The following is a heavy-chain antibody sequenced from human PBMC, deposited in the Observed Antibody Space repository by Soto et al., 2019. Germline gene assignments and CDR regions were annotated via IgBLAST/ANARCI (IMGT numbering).Heavy chain of an antibody. J-gene: IGHJ6*03. V-gene: IGHV4-4*02. Sequence: QVQLQESGPGLVKPSGTLSLTCAVSSGSISSSNWWSWVRQPPGKGLEWIGGIYHSGSTNYNPSLKSRVTISEDKSKNQFSLKLSSVTAADTAVYYCARGGYDILTGSNYYYYYMDVWGKGTTVTVSS. D-gene: IGHD3-9*01. CDR2: IYHSGST. CDR3: ARGGYDILTGSNYYYYYMDV. CDR1: SGSISSSNW.